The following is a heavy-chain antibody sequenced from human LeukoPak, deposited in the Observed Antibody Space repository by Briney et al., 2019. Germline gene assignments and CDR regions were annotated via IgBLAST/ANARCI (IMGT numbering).Heavy chain of an antibody. D-gene: IGHD3-22*01. J-gene: IGHJ3*02. CDR3: AKGFVTDSSGYYAVFAFDI. CDR2: FSGSGGST. V-gene: IGHV3-23*01. CDR1: GFAFSTFA. Sequence: GGSLRLSCVASGFAFSTFAMSWVREAPGTGLEGVSTFSGSGGSTYYADSVKGRFTISRDNSKNTLYLQMNSLRAEDTAIYYCAKGFVTDSSGYYAVFAFDIWGQGTMVTVSS.